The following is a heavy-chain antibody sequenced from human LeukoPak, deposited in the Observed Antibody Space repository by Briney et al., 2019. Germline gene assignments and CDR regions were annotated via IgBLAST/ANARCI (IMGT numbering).Heavy chain of an antibody. CDR3: ARDTGYCSGGSCWDNYFDY. J-gene: IGHJ4*02. V-gene: IGHV3-48*03. CDR2: ISSSGSTI. D-gene: IGHD2-15*01. CDR1: GFTFSSYE. Sequence: PGGSLRLSCAASGFTFSSYEMNWVRQAPGKGLERVSYISSSGSTIYYADSVKGRFTISRDNAKNSLYLQMNSLRAEDTAVYYCARDTGYCSGGSCWDNYFDYWGQGTLVTVSS.